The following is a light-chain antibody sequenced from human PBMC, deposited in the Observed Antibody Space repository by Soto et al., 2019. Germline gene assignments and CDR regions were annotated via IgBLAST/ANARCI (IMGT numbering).Light chain of an antibody. J-gene: IGKJ2*01. Sequence: DLQMTQSPSSLSASVGDRVTITCRASQSIDTWLAWYQQKPGKVPKLLIYHASSLESGVPSRFSGSGSGTEFTLTISSLQPDDFATYYCLQYKREFLYTFGQGTRLEI. CDR2: HAS. V-gene: IGKV1-5*01. CDR1: QSIDTW. CDR3: LQYKREFLYT.